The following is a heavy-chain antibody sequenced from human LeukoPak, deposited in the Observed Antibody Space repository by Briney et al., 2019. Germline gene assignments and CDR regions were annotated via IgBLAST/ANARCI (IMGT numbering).Heavy chain of an antibody. D-gene: IGHD2-15*01. Sequence: SETLSLTCAVYGGSFSGYYWSWIRQPPGKGLEWIGEINHSGSTNYNPSLKSRVTISVDTFKNQFSLKLSSVTAADTAVYYCAREEICSGGSCHEGVDYWGQGTLVTVSS. CDR3: AREEICSGGSCHEGVDY. J-gene: IGHJ4*02. CDR1: GGSFSGYY. V-gene: IGHV4-34*01. CDR2: INHSGST.